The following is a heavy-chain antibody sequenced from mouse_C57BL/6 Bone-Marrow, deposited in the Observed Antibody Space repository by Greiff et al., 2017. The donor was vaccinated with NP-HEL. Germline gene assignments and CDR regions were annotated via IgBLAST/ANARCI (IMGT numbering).Heavy chain of an antibody. J-gene: IGHJ2*01. CDR1: GFTFSDYY. Sequence: EVKLVESGGGLVQPGGSLKLSCAASGFTFSDYYMYWVRQTPEKRLEWVAYISNGGGSTYYPDTHQGRVTISRDHAKNTLYLQMDALKSEDTAMYYCARQNFDYWGQGTTLTVSS. CDR3: ARQNFDY. V-gene: IGHV5-12*01. CDR2: ISNGGGST.